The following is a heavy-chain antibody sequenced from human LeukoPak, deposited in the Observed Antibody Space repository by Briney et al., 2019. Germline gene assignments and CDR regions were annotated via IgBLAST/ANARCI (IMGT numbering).Heavy chain of an antibody. CDR3: ARHSGLRSPFDP. J-gene: IGHJ5*02. Sequence: SETLSLTCTVSGGSISTTNYYWGWIRQPPGRDLERIGSIYSSGNTYYNPSLESRVTISVDTSKNQLSLKLTSATAADTSVYYCARHSGLRSPFDPWGQGTLVTVSS. V-gene: IGHV4-39*01. CDR1: GGSISTTNYY. CDR2: IYSSGNT. D-gene: IGHD3-3*01.